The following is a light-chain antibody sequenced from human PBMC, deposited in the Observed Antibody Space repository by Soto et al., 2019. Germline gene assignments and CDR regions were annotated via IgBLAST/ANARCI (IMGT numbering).Light chain of an antibody. Sequence: SYELTQPLSVSVALGQTARITCGGNNIATKNVHGYQQKPGQAPVLVIYRIDNRPSGIPERFSGSNSGNTATLTISRAQDGDEADYYCQVWDSSTPVVFGGGTKLTVL. J-gene: IGLJ2*01. CDR3: QVWDSSTPVV. V-gene: IGLV3-9*01. CDR1: NIATKN. CDR2: RID.